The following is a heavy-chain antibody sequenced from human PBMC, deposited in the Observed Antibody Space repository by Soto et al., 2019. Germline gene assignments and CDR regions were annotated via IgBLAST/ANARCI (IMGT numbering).Heavy chain of an antibody. J-gene: IGHJ6*02. D-gene: IGHD2-2*01. CDR1: GGTFSSYA. CDR2: MNPNSGNT. V-gene: IGHV1-8*02. Sequence: ASVKVSCKASGGTFSSYAISWVRQATGQGLEWMGWMNPNSGNTGYAQKFQGRVTMTRNTSISTAYMELSSLRTEDTAVFYCARGGTCFSTSCYVWGIYYYYYGMDVWGQGTTVTVSS. CDR3: ARGGTCFSTSCYVWGIYYYYYGMDV.